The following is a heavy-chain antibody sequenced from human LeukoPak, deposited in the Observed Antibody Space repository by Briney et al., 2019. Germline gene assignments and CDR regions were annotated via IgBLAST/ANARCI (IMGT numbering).Heavy chain of an antibody. CDR1: GGSISRGGYY. D-gene: IGHD3-3*01. CDR2: IYYSGST. J-gene: IGHJ5*02. CDR3: ARGPPLTLFGVVRLKNWLDP. Sequence: PSQTLSLTCTVSGGSISRGGYYWSWIRQHPGKGLEWIGYIYYSGSTYYNPSLKSRVTLSVDTSKNQFSLKLSSVPAADPAVYFCARGPPLTLFGVVRLKNWLDPSGEGALVTVSS. V-gene: IGHV4-31*03.